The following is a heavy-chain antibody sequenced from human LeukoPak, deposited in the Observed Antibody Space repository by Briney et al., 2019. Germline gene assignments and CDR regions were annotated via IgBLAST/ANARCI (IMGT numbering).Heavy chain of an antibody. V-gene: IGHV3-23*01. D-gene: IGHD1-26*01. CDR2: ISSSSVDT. CDR1: GFSFSTYA. CDR3: AVCGRGAPYDYGMDV. Sequence: PGGSLRLSCAASGFSFSTYAMSWVRQAPGKGLEWVSGISSSSVDTYYADSVKGRFRVSRDNSKSTLYLQMNSLRADDTAVYYCAVCGRGAPYDYGMDVWGPGTTVTVSS. J-gene: IGHJ6*02.